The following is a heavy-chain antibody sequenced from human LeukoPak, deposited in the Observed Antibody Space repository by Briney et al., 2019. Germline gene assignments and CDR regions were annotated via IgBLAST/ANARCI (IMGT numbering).Heavy chain of an antibody. Sequence: ASVKVSCKTSGYSFTTYGVTWVRQAPRQGLEWMGWINPNSGGTNYAQKFQGRVTMTRDTSISTAYMELSRLRSDDTAVYYCAPTEFIVGATEVPFDYWGQGTLVTVSS. V-gene: IGHV1-2*02. CDR1: GYSFTTYG. J-gene: IGHJ4*02. CDR3: APTEFIVGATEVPFDY. D-gene: IGHD1-26*01. CDR2: INPNSGGT.